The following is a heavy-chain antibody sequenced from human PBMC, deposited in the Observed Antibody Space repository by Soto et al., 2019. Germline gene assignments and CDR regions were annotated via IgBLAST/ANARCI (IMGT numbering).Heavy chain of an antibody. CDR3: ARADDYGDYGLAY. J-gene: IGHJ4*02. V-gene: IGHV4-30-4*01. D-gene: IGHD4-17*01. CDR2: IYYSGST. Sequence: QGQLQESGPGLVKPSQTLSLTCTVSGGSISSGDYYWSWIRQPPGKGLEWIGYIYYSGSTYYNPSLQIRVTISVATSKNQFSLKLSSVTAADTAVYYCARADDYGDYGLAYWGQGPLVTVSS. CDR1: GGSISSGDYY.